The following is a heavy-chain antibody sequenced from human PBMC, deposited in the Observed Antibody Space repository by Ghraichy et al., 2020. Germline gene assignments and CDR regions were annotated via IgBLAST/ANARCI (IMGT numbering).Heavy chain of an antibody. CDR1: GFTFSSYS. CDR2: ISSSSSYI. J-gene: IGHJ4*02. CDR3: ARDKPPHYYGSGSYYGY. Sequence: GGSLRLSCAASGFTFSSYSMNWVRQAPGKGLEWVSSISSSSSYIYYADSVKGRFTISRDNAKNSLYLQMNSLRAEDTAVYYCARDKPPHYYGSGSYYGYWGQGTLVTVSS. D-gene: IGHD3-10*01. V-gene: IGHV3-21*01.